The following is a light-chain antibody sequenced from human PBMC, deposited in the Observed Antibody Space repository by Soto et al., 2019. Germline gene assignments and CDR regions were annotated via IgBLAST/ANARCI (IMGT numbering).Light chain of an antibody. Sequence: DIQMTQSPSSLSASVGDRVTITCRASESISNWLAWYQQKPGKAPELLIFKASNLERGVPSRFSGSGSGTEFTLTINSLQPDDFATYSCQQYTTYPLTFGGGTKVEIK. CDR3: QQYTTYPLT. CDR1: ESISNW. CDR2: KAS. J-gene: IGKJ4*01. V-gene: IGKV1-5*03.